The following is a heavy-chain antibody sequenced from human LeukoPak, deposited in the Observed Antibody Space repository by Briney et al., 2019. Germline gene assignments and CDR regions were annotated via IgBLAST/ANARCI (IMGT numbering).Heavy chain of an antibody. J-gene: IGHJ3*02. Sequence: GGSLRLSCAASGFTFSSYGMHWVRQAPGKGLEWVAVISYDGSNKYYADSVKGRFTISRDNSKNTLYLQMNSLRAEDTAVYYCAKDVGGVPRMGYTTYAFDIWGQGTMVTVSS. D-gene: IGHD5-12*01. CDR1: GFTFSSYG. CDR3: AKDVGGVPRMGYTTYAFDI. V-gene: IGHV3-30*18. CDR2: ISYDGSNK.